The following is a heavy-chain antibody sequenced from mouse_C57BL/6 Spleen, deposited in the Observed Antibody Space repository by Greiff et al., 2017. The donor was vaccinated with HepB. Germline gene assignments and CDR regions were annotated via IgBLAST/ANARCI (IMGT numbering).Heavy chain of an antibody. CDR1: GYTFTDYY. D-gene: IGHD2-5*01. CDR2: INPNNGGT. J-gene: IGHJ4*01. Sequence: EVKLVESGPELVKPGASVKISCKASGYTFTDYYMNWVKQSHGKSLEWIGDINPNNGGTSYNQKFKGKATLTVDKCSSTAYMGLRSLTSEDSAVYYCARRKFLSNYYAMDYWGQGTSVTVSS. V-gene: IGHV1-26*01. CDR3: ARRKFLSNYYAMDY.